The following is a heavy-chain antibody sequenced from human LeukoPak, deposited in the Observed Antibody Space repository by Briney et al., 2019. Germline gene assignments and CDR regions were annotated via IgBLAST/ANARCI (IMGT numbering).Heavy chain of an antibody. CDR1: GYTFTSHS. V-gene: IGHV1-46*01. CDR3: ARDTIWGRGSYLDV. J-gene: IGHJ2*01. Sequence: GASVKVSCKASGYTFTSHSIHWVRQAPGEGLERMGIINPITGSTNYAQKFQGTVTMTRDTSTSTVYMDLRSLRSEDTAVYYCARDTIWGRGSYLDVWGRGTLVTVSS. D-gene: IGHD3-10*01. CDR2: INPITGST.